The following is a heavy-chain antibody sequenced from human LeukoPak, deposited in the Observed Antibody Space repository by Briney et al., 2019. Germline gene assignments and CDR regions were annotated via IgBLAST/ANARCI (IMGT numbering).Heavy chain of an antibody. D-gene: IGHD2-2*01. CDR3: ARNRPNVVPAALFGYYYGMDV. J-gene: IGHJ6*02. Sequence: VASVKVSCKASGGTFSSYAISWVRQAPGQGLEWMGRIIPIFGIANYAQKFQGRVTITADKSTSTAYMELSSQRSEDTAVYYCARNRPNVVPAALFGYYYGMDVWGQGTTVTVSS. V-gene: IGHV1-69*04. CDR1: GGTFSSYA. CDR2: IIPIFGIA.